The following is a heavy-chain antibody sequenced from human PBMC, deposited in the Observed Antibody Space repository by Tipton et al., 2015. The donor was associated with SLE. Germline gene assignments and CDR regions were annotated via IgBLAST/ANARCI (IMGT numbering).Heavy chain of an antibody. V-gene: IGHV4-59*01. J-gene: IGHJ3*01. CDR1: GDSISTNY. Sequence: GLVKPSETLSLTCSVSGDSISTNYWTWIRQPPGKRLEWMGYSYSGGSTNYNPALESRVFISVDTSKSQFSLHLTSVTAADTAVYYCARRIATYDRRAFDFWGQGTKVTVSS. D-gene: IGHD3-22*01. CDR2: SYSGGST. CDR3: ARRIATYDRRAFDF.